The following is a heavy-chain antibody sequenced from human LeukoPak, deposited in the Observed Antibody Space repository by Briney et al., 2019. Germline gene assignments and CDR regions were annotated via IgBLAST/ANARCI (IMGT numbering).Heavy chain of an antibody. J-gene: IGHJ4*02. CDR1: GFTFSSYM. CDR2: IKPDGGEK. D-gene: IGHD5-18*01. CDR3: ARVAQLWFGNDY. Sequence: PGESLRLSCAASGFTFSSYMMTWVRQAPGKGLEWVANIKPDGGEKFYVDSVRGRFTISRDNAKNSLYLQMNSLRAEDTAVYYCARVAQLWFGNDYWGQGTLVTVSS. V-gene: IGHV3-7*01.